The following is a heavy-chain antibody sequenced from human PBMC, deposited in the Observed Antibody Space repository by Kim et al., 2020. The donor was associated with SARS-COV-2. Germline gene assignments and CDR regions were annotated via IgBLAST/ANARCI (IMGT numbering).Heavy chain of an antibody. J-gene: IGHJ6*02. D-gene: IGHD3-10*01. Sequence: SVKVSCKASGGTFSSYAISWVRQAPGQGLEWMGGIIPIFGTANYAQKFQGRVTITADESTSTAYMELSSLRSEDTAVYYCAGGTSITMVRGVAYYYYGMDVWGQGTTVTVSS. CDR3: AGGTSITMVRGVAYYYYGMDV. CDR1: GGTFSSYA. V-gene: IGHV1-69*13. CDR2: IIPIFGTA.